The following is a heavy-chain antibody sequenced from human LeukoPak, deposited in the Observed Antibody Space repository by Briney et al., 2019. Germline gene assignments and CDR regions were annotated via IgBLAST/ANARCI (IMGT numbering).Heavy chain of an antibody. J-gene: IGHJ4*02. Sequence: GGSLRPSCAASGFTFSSYSMNWVRQAPGKGLEWVSSISSSSSYIYYADSVKGRFTISRDNAKNSLYLQMNSLRAEDTAVYYCARGGDIVVVPAAHWGQGTLVTVSS. CDR3: ARGGDIVVVPAAH. CDR2: ISSSSSYI. CDR1: GFTFSSYS. V-gene: IGHV3-21*01. D-gene: IGHD2-2*01.